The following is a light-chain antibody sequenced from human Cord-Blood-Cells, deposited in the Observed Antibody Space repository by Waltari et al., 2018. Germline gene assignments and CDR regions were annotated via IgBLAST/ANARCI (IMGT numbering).Light chain of an antibody. Sequence: QSALTQPASVSGSPGQSITISCTGTSSDVGSYNLVSWYQQHPGKAPKLMIYEVSKLPSGVSNRFSGSKSGNTASLTISGLQAEDEADYYCCSYAGSSTWVFGTGTKVTVL. CDR2: EVS. J-gene: IGLJ1*01. CDR3: CSYAGSSTWV. CDR1: SSDVGSYNL. V-gene: IGLV2-23*02.